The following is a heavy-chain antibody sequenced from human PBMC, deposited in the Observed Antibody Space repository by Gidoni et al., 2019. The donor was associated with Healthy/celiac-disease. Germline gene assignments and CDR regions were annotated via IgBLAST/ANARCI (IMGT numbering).Heavy chain of an antibody. J-gene: IGHJ5*02. CDR1: GFTFSSDA. D-gene: IGHD5-12*01. Sequence: EVQLLESGGGLVQPGGSLRRDCAASGFTFSSDAMSWVRLAPGEGLVWVSAISGSGGSTYYADAVKGRFTISRDNSKNTLYLQMNSLRAEDTAVYYCAKDRGGYSGYDGEFDPWGQGTLVTVSS. V-gene: IGHV3-23*01. CDR2: ISGSGGST. CDR3: AKDRGGYSGYDGEFDP.